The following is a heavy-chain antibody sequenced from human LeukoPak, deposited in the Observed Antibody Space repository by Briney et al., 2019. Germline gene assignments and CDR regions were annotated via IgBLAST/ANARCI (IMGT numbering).Heavy chain of an antibody. CDR2: ISRSGSTI. Sequence: GGSLRLSCAASGFTISSYSMNWVRQAPGKGLEWVSYISRSGSTIYYADSVKGRFTISRDNAKNSLYLQMNSLRAEDTAVYYCAELEVYGSGIRWGQGTLVTVSS. D-gene: IGHD3-10*01. J-gene: IGHJ4*02. CDR1: GFTISSYS. CDR3: AELEVYGSGIR. V-gene: IGHV3-48*04.